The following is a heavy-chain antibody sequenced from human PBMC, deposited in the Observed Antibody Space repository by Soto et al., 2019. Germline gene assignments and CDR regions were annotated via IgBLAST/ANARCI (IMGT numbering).Heavy chain of an antibody. J-gene: IGHJ4*02. CDR3: AKESPLRLGELSSFDY. CDR2: ISGSGGST. CDR1: GFTFSSYA. V-gene: IGHV3-23*01. Sequence: GGSLRLSCAASGFTFSSYAMSWVRQAPGKGLEWVSAISGSGGSTYYADSVKGRFTISRDNSKNTLYLQMNSLRAEDTAVYYCAKESPLRLGELSSFDYWGQGTLVTVYS. D-gene: IGHD3-16*02.